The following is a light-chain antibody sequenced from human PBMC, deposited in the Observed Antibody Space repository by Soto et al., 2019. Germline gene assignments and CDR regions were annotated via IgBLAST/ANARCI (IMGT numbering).Light chain of an antibody. V-gene: IGKV3-15*01. J-gene: IGKJ5*01. CDR2: GAS. Sequence: VLTQSPATLSVSPGERATFSCRASQSISTILAWYQHKPGQPPRLLIYGASTRATGIPDRFSGGGSGTEFHLTNSRLQSEDFAVYYCQQYNNWPITFGQGTRLEIK. CDR3: QQYNNWPIT. CDR1: QSISTI.